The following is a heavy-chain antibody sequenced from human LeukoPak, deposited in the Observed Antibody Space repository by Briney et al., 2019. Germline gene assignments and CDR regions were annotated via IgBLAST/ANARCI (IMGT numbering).Heavy chain of an antibody. J-gene: IGHJ6*03. V-gene: IGHV1-69*13. D-gene: IGHD5-12*01. CDR1: GGTFSSYA. CDR2: IIPIFGTA. Sequence: ASVKVSCKASGGTFSSYAISWVRQAPGQGLEWMGGIIPIFGTANYAQKFQGRVTITADESTSTAYMELSSLRSEDTAVYYCAGRGYSGYASYYYYMDVWGKGTTVTVSS. CDR3: AGRGYSGYASYYYYMDV.